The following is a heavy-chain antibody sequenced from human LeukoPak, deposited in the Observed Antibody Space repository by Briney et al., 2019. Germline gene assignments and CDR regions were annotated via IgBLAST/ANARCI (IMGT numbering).Heavy chain of an antibody. V-gene: IGHV3-11*01. Sequence: GGSLRLSCAASGFTFSDYYMSWIRQAPGKGLEWVSYISSSGSTIYYADSVKGRFTISRDNAKNSLYLQMNSLRAEDTAVYYCATFLTSLGVGDGDYVDYFDYWGQGTLVAVSS. D-gene: IGHD4-17*01. CDR1: GFTFSDYY. CDR2: ISSSGSTI. CDR3: ATFLTSLGVGDGDYVDYFDY. J-gene: IGHJ4*02.